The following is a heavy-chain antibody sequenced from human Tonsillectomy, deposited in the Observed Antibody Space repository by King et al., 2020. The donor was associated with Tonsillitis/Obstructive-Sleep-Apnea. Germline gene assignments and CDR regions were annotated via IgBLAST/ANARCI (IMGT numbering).Heavy chain of an antibody. CDR1: GFTFSSDA. Sequence: DVQLVESGGGLVQPGGSLRLSCSASGFTFSSDAMHLVRQAPGKGLEYGSAISSNGCSTYYADSVKGRFTISRDNSKDTLYLQMSSLRAEDTAVYYCVKDGFWSGYRSYYMDVWGKGTTVTVSS. CDR2: ISSNGCST. CDR3: VKDGFWSGYRSYYMDV. D-gene: IGHD3-3*01. J-gene: IGHJ6*03. V-gene: IGHV3-64D*06.